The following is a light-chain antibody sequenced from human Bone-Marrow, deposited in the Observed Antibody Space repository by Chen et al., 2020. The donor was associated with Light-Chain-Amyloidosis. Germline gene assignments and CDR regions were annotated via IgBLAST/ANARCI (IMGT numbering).Light chain of an antibody. CDR1: NIGSTS. CDR2: DDS. CDR3: QVWDRSSDRPV. V-gene: IGLV3-21*02. J-gene: IGLJ3*02. Sequence: SYVLTQPSSVSVAPGQTATIACGGNNIGSTSVHGYQQTPGQAPLLVVYDDSDRPSGIPERLSGSNSGNTATLTIRRGAAGDEADYYCQVWDRSSDRPVFGGGTKLTVL.